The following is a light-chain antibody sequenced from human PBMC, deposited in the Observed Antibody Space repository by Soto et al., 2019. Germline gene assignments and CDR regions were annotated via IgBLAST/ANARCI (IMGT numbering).Light chain of an antibody. CDR1: QSVSSYS. CDR3: QQYASAPLT. Sequence: ENVLTQSPGTLSLSPGERATLSCRASQSVSSYSLAWYQQKPGQAPRLVMYGTSNRATGIPDRFSGSGSGTDFTLTISRLEPEDFAVYYCQQYASAPLTFGQGTKVEVK. CDR2: GTS. V-gene: IGKV3-20*01. J-gene: IGKJ1*01.